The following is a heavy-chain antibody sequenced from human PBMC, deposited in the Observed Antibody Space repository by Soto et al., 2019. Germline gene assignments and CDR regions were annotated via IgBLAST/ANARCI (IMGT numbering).Heavy chain of an antibody. Sequence: QITLKESGPTLVKPTQTLTLTCTFSGFSLTTSGVGVGWIRQPPGKALEWLALIYWDDDKRYTPYLKSRLTSTKDTSKNPVVLTMTNMDPVDTATYYCAQNAVAGPFDHWCKGTIVTVSS. CDR2: IYWDDDK. CDR3: AQNAVAGPFDH. D-gene: IGHD6-19*01. J-gene: IGHJ4*02. V-gene: IGHV2-5*02. CDR1: GFSLTTSGVG.